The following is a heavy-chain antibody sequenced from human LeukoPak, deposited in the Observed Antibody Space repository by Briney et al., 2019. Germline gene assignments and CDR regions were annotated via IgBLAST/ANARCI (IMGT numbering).Heavy chain of an antibody. D-gene: IGHD7-27*01. CDR1: GYTFTSYY. J-gene: IGHJ6*02. V-gene: IGHV1-46*01. Sequence: GASVKVSCKASGYTFTSYYMHWVRQAPGQGLEWMGIINPSGGSTSYAQKFQGRVTITADESTSTAYMELSSLRSEDTAVYYCARNWGYDYYYYGMDVWGQGTTVTVSS. CDR3: ARNWGYDYYYYGMDV. CDR2: INPSGGST.